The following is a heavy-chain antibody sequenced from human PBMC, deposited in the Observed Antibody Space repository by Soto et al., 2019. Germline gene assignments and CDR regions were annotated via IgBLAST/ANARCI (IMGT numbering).Heavy chain of an antibody. D-gene: IGHD3-22*01. J-gene: IGHJ3*02. CDR1: GFTFSIYA. V-gene: IGHV3-30-3*01. CDR2: ISYDGSNK. Sequence: PGGSLRLSCAASGFTFSIYAMQWVRHAPGKGLEWVAVISYDGSNKYYADSVKGRFTISRDNSKNTLYLQMNSLRAEDTAVYYCARDLTYYYDSSGYSDAFDIWGQGTMVTVSS. CDR3: ARDLTYYYDSSGYSDAFDI.